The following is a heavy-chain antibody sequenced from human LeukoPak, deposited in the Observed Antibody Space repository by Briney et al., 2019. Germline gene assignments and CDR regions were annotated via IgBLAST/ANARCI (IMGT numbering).Heavy chain of an antibody. CDR3: AKELAAASSY. D-gene: IGHD6-13*01. J-gene: IGHJ4*02. CDR2: ISGSDGST. V-gene: IGHV3-23*01. Sequence: GGSLRLSCAASGFTFSSYAMSWVRQAPEKGLEWVSGISGSDGSTNYADSVKGRFTISRENSKNTLYLQMNSLRAEDTAVYYCAKELAAASSYWGQGTLVTVSS. CDR1: GFTFSSYA.